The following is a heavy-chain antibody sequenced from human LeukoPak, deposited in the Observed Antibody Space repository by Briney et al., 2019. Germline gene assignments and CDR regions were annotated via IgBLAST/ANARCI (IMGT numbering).Heavy chain of an antibody. D-gene: IGHD4-23*01. CDR1: GGTSSSYA. CDR3: ASQENGGKEFDY. V-gene: IGHV1-69*06. J-gene: IGHJ4*02. CDR2: IIPIFGTA. Sequence: SVKVSCKASGGTSSSYAISWVRQAPGQGLEWMGGIIPIFGTANYAQKFQGRVTITADKSTSTAYMELSSLRSEDTAVYYCASQENGGKEFDYWGQGTLVTVSS.